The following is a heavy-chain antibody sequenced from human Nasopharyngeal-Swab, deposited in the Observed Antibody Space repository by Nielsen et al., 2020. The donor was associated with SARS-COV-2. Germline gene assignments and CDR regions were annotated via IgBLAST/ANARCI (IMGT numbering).Heavy chain of an antibody. D-gene: IGHD3-3*01. Sequence: GESLKISCAASGFTFSSYGMHWVRQAPGKGLEWVALIWYDGSNKYYADSVKGRFTISRDNSKNTLYLQINGLRAEDTAVYYCARGNDFRSGYHPYYYDYWCQGTVVTVSS. J-gene: IGHJ4*02. CDR3: ARGNDFRSGYHPYYYDY. V-gene: IGHV3-33*01. CDR1: GFTFSSYG. CDR2: IWYDGSNK.